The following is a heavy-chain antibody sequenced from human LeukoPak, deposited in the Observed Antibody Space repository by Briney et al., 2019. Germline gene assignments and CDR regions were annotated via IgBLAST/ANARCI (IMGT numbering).Heavy chain of an antibody. D-gene: IGHD4-11*01. Sequence: ASVKVSCKASGGTFSSYAISWVRQAPGQGLEWMGGIIPIFGTANYAQKFQGRVTITTDESTSTAYMELSSLRSEDTAVYYCARTRVDYSKFYFDYWGQGTLVTVSS. V-gene: IGHV1-69*05. CDR3: ARTRVDYSKFYFDY. CDR1: GGTFSSYA. J-gene: IGHJ4*02. CDR2: IIPIFGTA.